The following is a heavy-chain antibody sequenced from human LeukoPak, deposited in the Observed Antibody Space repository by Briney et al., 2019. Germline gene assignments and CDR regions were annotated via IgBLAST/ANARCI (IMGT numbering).Heavy chain of an antibody. J-gene: IGHJ4*02. Sequence: ASVRVSSKASGYTFIVNYIHWLRQAPGQGLEWMGWIDANNGDTKSAQKFQGRVTMSRDTSISTAYMDLSSLSPDDAAVYYCARDPSSVTLYFFDYWGQGTLVTVSS. CDR2: IDANNGDT. CDR1: GYTFIVNY. V-gene: IGHV1-2*02. D-gene: IGHD4-11*01. CDR3: ARDPSSVTLYFFDY.